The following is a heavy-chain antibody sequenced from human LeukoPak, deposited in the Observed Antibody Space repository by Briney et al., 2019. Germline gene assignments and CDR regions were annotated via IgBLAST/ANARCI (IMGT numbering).Heavy chain of an antibody. CDR2: INPNSGGT. D-gene: IGHD3-10*01. CDR3: AREDMVRGSRDAFDI. CDR1: GYTFTGYY. Sequence: ASVKVSCKASGYTFTGYYMHWVRQAPGQGLEWMGWINPNSGGTNYAQKFQGRVTMTRDTSISTAYMELSRLRSDDTAVYYCAREDMVRGSRDAFDIWGQGTMVTVSS. V-gene: IGHV1-2*02. J-gene: IGHJ3*02.